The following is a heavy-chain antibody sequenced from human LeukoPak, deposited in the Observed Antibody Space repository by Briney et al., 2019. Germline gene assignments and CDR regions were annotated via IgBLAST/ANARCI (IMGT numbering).Heavy chain of an antibody. CDR3: ASLKNYYDSSGYLVTDAFDI. Sequence: ASVKVSCKASGYTFTSSYMHWVRQAPGQGLEWMGLINPSGGTTIYAQKFQGRVTMTTDTSTSTAYMELRSLKSDDTAVYYCASLKNYYDSSGYLVTDAFDIWGQGTMVTVSS. CDR2: INPSGGTT. CDR1: GYTFTSSY. V-gene: IGHV1-46*01. J-gene: IGHJ3*02. D-gene: IGHD3-22*01.